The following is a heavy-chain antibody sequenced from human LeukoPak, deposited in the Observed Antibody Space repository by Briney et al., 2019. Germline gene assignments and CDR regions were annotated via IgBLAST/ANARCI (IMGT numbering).Heavy chain of an antibody. J-gene: IGHJ6*02. CDR1: GYTFTSYD. V-gene: IGHV1-8*01. CDR2: MNPNSGNT. CDR3: ARGPYYDFWSGYYTNLYYYYGMDV. Sequence: ASVKVSCKASGYTFTSYDINWVRQATGQGLEWMGWMNPNSGNTGYAQKFQGRVTMTRNTSISTAYMELSSLRSEDTAVYYCARGPYYDFWSGYYTNLYYYYGMDVWGQGTTVTVSS. D-gene: IGHD3-3*01.